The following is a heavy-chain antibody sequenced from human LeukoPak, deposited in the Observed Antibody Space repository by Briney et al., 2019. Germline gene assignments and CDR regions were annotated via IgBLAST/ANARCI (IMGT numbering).Heavy chain of an antibody. CDR2: IKQDGSEK. CDR3: ARTCGGDCYYGRDAFDI. V-gene: IGHV3-7*01. CDR1: GLTFSSYW. Sequence: GGSLRLSCAASGLTFSSYWMSWVRQAPGKGLEWVANIKQDGSEKYYVDSVKGRFTISRDNAKNSLYLQMNSLRAEDTAVYYCARTCGGDCYYGRDAFDIWGQGTMVTVSS. J-gene: IGHJ3*02. D-gene: IGHD2-21*02.